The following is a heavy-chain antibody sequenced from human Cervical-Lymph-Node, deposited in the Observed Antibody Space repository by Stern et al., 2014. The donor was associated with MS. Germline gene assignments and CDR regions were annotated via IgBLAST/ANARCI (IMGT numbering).Heavy chain of an antibody. CDR2: IDWDDDK. CDR1: GFSLSTSGMG. CDR3: ARMSALLAAAGRYYFDY. D-gene: IGHD6-25*01. V-gene: IGHV2-70*15. J-gene: IGHJ4*02. Sequence: QVTLRESGPALVKPTQTLTLTCTFSGFSLSTSGMGVSWIRQPPGKALEWLARIDWDDDKYYNTSLKTRVTISKDPSKNQVVLTMTNMDPEDTAPYFCARMSALLAAAGRYYFDYWGQGALVTVSS.